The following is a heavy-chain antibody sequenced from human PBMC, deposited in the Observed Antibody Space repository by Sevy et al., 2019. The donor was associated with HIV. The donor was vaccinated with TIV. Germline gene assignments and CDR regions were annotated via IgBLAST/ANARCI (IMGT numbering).Heavy chain of an antibody. CDR1: GYTFSTYR. CDR2: ISPHNGDT. D-gene: IGHD2-15*01. Sequence: ASVKVSCKVSGYTFSTYRITWVRQAPGQGLEWMGWISPHNGDTNYAQKLQGRVTMITDTSTGTAYMERRSLRSDDTAVYYCARAYCSGGRCYSLAYWGQGTLVTVSS. V-gene: IGHV1-18*01. CDR3: ARAYCSGGRCYSLAY. J-gene: IGHJ4*02.